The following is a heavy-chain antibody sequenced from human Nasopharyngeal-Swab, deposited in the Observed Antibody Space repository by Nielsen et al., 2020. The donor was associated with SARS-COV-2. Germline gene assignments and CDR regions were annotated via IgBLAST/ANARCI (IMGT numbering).Heavy chain of an antibody. CDR3: ARGPTQQLVRDY. V-gene: IGHV4-34*01. Sequence: RQAPGKGLEWIGEINHSGSTNYNPSLKSRVTISADTSKNQFSLKLSSVTAADTAVYYCARGPTQQLVRDYWGQGTLVTVSS. D-gene: IGHD6-13*01. CDR2: INHSGST. J-gene: IGHJ4*02.